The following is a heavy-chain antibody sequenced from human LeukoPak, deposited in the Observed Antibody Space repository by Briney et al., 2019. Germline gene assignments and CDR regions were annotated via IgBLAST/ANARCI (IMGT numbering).Heavy chain of an antibody. CDR3: ARDAPPPDY. CDR1: GFTFSTYS. V-gene: IGHV3-48*04. CDR2: ISSSGSTI. Sequence: GGSLRLSCAASGFTFSTYSMNWVRQAPGKGLEWVSYISSSGSTIYYADPVKGRFTISRDNAKNSLYLQMNSLRAEDTAVYYCARDAPPPDYWGQGTLVTVSS. J-gene: IGHJ4*02.